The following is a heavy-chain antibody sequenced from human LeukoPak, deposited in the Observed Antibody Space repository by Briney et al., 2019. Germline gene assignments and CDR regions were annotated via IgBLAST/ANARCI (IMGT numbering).Heavy chain of an antibody. J-gene: IGHJ2*01. CDR3: AKDRSWADWYFDL. V-gene: IGHV3-9*01. CDR1: GFTFDDYA. Sequence: PGGSLRLSCAASGFTFDDYAMHWVRQAPGKGLEWVSGISWNSGSIGYADSVKGRFTISRDNAKNSLYLQMSSLRAEDTAWYYCAKDRSWADWYFDLWGRGTLVTASS. D-gene: IGHD1-26*01. CDR2: ISWNSGSI.